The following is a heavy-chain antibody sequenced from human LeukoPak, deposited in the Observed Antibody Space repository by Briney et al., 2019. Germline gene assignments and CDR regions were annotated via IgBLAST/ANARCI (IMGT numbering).Heavy chain of an antibody. D-gene: IGHD2-15*01. J-gene: IGHJ6*02. CDR3: ATPTYCSGGSCYLRYYYGMDV. V-gene: IGHV1-24*01. CDR1: GYTLTELS. Sequence: ASVTVSCKVSGYTLTELSMHWVRQAPGKGLEWMGGFDPEDGETIYAQKFQGRVTMTEDTSTDTAYMELSSLRSEDTAVYYCATPTYCSGGSCYLRYYYGMDVWGQGTTVTVSS. CDR2: FDPEDGET.